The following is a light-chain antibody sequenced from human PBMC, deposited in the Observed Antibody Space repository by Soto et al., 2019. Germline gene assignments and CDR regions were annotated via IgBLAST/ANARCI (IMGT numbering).Light chain of an antibody. J-gene: IGKJ4*01. V-gene: IGKV1-33*01. CDR2: DAS. CDR3: QQYADFPLT. CDR1: QHIGNY. Sequence: DIPVTQSPSSLSASVGDRVTITCQTSQHIGNYLNWYQRKPGKAPNLLIYDASKLQTGDRSRFSGGGSGTYFTFTINNLQPEDFATYYCQQYADFPLTFGGGTRVDMK.